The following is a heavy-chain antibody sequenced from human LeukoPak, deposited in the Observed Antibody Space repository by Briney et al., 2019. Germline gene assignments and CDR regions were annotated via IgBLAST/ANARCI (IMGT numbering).Heavy chain of an antibody. J-gene: IGHJ5*02. CDR2: ISSSSRYI. Sequence: GGSLRLSCAASGFTFSSYSKNWVRQAPGKGLEWVSSISSSSRYIYYADSVKGRFTISRDNSKNTLYLQMNSLRAEDTAVYYCAKGEGQFGPWGQGTLVTVSS. CDR3: AKGEGQFGP. CDR1: GFTFSSYS. D-gene: IGHD1-26*01. V-gene: IGHV3-21*04.